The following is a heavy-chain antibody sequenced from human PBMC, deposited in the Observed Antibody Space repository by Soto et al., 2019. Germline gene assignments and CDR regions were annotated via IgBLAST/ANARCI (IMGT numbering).Heavy chain of an antibody. Sequence: EVQLLESGGGLVQPGGSLRLSCAASGFTFSNYAMSWVRQAPGKGLEWVSAISGSGVSTYYADSVKCRLTISRDNSKNTLYLQMNSLRSEDTAVYYCAKSTLHDAFDIWGQGTMVSVSS. J-gene: IGHJ3*02. CDR2: ISGSGVST. D-gene: IGHD3-16*01. CDR1: GFTFSNYA. V-gene: IGHV3-23*01. CDR3: AKSTLHDAFDI.